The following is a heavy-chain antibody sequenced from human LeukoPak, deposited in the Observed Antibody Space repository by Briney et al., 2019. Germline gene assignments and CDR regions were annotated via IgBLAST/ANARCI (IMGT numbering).Heavy chain of an antibody. V-gene: IGHV3-9*01. D-gene: IGHD5-12*01. J-gene: IGHJ4*02. CDR3: AKEGGYDLYSHEFDY. CDR2: ISWNSGSI. Sequence: GGSLRLSCAASGFTFDDYAMHWVRQAPGKGLEWVSGISWNSGSIGYADSVKGRFTISRDNAKNSLYLQMNSLRAEDTALYYCAKEGGYDLYSHEFDYWGQGTLVTVSS. CDR1: GFTFDDYA.